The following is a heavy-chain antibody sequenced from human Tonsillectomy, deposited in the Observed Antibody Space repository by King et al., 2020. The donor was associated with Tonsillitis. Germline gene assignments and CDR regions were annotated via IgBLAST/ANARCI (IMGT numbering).Heavy chain of an antibody. V-gene: IGHV3-30*18. D-gene: IGHD2-2*01. CDR2: ISFDGSDS. J-gene: IGHJ4*02. CDR3: VKDPALSPQGVVVTYFDY. CDR1: LFTFNSYG. Sequence: QVQLVESGGGVVQPGRSLRLSCAASLFTFNSYGMHWVRQAPGKGLEWVAVISFDGSDSFYADSVKGRFTISRDNSKNTLFLQMNSLRTDDTAVYYCVKDPALSPQGVVVTYFDYWGQGTLVTVSS.